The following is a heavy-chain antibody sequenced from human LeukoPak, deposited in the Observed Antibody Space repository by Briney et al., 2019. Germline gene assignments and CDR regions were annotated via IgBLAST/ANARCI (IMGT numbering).Heavy chain of an antibody. CDR3: AREGSGWFRAFDI. D-gene: IGHD6-19*01. CDR2: IYYSGST. CDR1: GGSISSGDYY. Sequence: KTSQTLSLTCTVSGGSISSGDYYWSWIRQPPGKGLEWIGYIYYSGSTYYNPSLKSRVTISVDTSKNQFSLKLSSVTAADTAVYYCAREGSGWFRAFDIWGQGTMVTVSS. V-gene: IGHV4-30-4*08. J-gene: IGHJ3*02.